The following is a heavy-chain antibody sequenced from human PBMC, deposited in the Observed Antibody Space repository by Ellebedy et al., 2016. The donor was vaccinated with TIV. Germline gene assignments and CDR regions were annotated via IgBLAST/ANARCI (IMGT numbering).Heavy chain of an antibody. Sequence: PGGSLRLSCAASGFTFSNVWLNWVRQAPGKGLEGVGRIKSKADGETTDYAAPVKGRFTISRDDSKNTLYLQMNSLKTEDTAVYYCTTTMYYYDSGGYSTGDVLDIWGRGTIVTVSS. D-gene: IGHD3-22*01. CDR3: TTTMYYYDSGGYSTGDVLDI. V-gene: IGHV3-15*07. CDR2: IKSKADGETT. J-gene: IGHJ3*02. CDR1: GFTFSNVW.